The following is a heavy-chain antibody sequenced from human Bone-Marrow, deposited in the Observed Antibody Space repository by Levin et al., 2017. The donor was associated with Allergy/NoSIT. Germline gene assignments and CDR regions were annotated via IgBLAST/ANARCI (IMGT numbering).Heavy chain of an antibody. CDR3: TTVDAVVVIQGHDAFDI. D-gene: IGHD2-21*01. CDR1: DFTFADAW. CDR2: IKSEIDGGTP. V-gene: IGHV3-15*07. J-gene: IGHJ3*02. Sequence: GGSLRLSCAASDFTFADAWMNWVRQAPGKGLEWVGWIKSEIDGGTPDYAAPGKGRFTISRDDSQKRVYLQMNSLKTEDTAVYYCTTVDAVVVIQGHDAFDIWGQGTMVTVSS.